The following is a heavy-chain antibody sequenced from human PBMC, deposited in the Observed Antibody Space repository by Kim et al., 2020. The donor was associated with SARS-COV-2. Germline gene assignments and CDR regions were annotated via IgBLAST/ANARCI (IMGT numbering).Heavy chain of an antibody. Sequence: SETLSLTCTVSGGSISSYSWNWIRQPPGKGLEWIGSIYYSGSTNYSPSLKSRVTISVDTSKNQFSLELTSVTAADTAIYYRARDHRYYYDRSGHNAFD. J-gene: IGHJ3*02. CDR1: GGSISSYS. D-gene: IGHD3-22*01. CDR3: ARDHRYYYDRSGHNAFD. CDR2: IYYSGST. V-gene: IGHV4-59*01.